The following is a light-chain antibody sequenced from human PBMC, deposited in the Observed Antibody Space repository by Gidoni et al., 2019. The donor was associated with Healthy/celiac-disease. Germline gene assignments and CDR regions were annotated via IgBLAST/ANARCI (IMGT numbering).Light chain of an antibody. V-gene: IGKV4-1*01. CDR1: QSVLYSSNNKNY. CDR3: QQNYSTPSS. J-gene: IGKJ3*01. CDR2: WAS. Sequence: DIVMTQSPASLAVSLGERATINCKSSQSVLYSSNNKNYLAWYQQKPGQPPKLLIYWASTRESGVPDRFSGSGSGTDFTLTISSLQAEDVAVYYCQQNYSTPSSFXPXTKVXIK.